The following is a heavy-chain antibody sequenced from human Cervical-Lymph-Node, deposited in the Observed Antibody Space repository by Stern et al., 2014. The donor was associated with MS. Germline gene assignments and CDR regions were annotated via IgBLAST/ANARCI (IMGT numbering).Heavy chain of an antibody. J-gene: IGHJ5*02. CDR3: GRGQQSFAP. V-gene: IGHV1-3*04. CDR2: INTANGDT. CDR1: GYTFTSYA. Sequence: QMQLVQSGAEVKKPGDSVKVSCKASGYTFTSYAIHWVRQAPGQRLEWMGRINTANGDTYYSKKFQGRVTFTRDTSANPAYMELFSLTSEDTTVYYCGRGQQSFAPWGQGTLVTVSA. D-gene: IGHD6-13*01.